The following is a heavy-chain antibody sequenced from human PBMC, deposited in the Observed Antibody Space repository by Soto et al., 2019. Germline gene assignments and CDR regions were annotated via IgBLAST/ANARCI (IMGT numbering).Heavy chain of an antibody. D-gene: IGHD3-9*01. Sequence: SETLSLTCTVSGGSISSGGYYWSWIRQHPGKGLEWIGYIYYSGSTYYNPSLKSRVTISVDTSKNQFSLKLSSVTAADTAVYCCARGKKKTGYSFGGGYYYYYYYMDVWGKGTSVTVSS. CDR3: ARGKKKTGYSFGGGYYYYYYYMDV. J-gene: IGHJ6*03. V-gene: IGHV4-31*03. CDR2: IYYSGST. CDR1: GGSISSGGYY.